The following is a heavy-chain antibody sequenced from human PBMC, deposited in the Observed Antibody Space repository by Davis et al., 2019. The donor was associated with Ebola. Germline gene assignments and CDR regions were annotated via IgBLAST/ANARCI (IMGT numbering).Heavy chain of an antibody. J-gene: IGHJ4*02. V-gene: IGHV1-18*01. D-gene: IGHD1-26*01. Sequence: ASVKVSCKASGYTFTSYGISWVRQAPGQGLEWMGWISAYNGNTNYAQKLQGRVTMTTDTSTSTAYMELRSLRSDDTAVYYCARGIVGATRPYYFDYWGQGTLVTVSS. CDR3: ARGIVGATRPYYFDY. CDR2: ISAYNGNT. CDR1: GYTFTSYG.